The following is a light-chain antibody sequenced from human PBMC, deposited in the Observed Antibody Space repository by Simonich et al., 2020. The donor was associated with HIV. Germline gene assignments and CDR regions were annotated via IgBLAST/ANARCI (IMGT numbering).Light chain of an antibody. J-gene: IGKJ2*01. CDR3: QQYDNLPYT. CDR2: GAS. V-gene: IGKV3-15*01. CDR1: QSVSSN. Sequence: EIVMTQSPTTLSVSPGEGATLSCRASQSVSSNLARYQQKPGQAPRLLIYGASTRATGIPARFSGSGSGTEFTLTISSLQPEDIATYYCQQYDNLPYTFGQGTKLEIK.